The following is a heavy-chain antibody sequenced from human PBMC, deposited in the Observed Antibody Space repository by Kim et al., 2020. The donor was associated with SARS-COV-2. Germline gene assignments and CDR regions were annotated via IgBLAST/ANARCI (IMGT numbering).Heavy chain of an antibody. CDR1: GFIFSDHY. V-gene: IGHV3-11*04. J-gene: IGHJ6*02. Sequence: GGSLRLSCAASGFIFSDHYMSWIRQPPGKGPEWVSHITSNGRCTDYADSVRGRFTMSRDNAKNSMFLQMNSLRAEDTAVYYCARGHYGLDVWGQGTTV. CDR2: ITSNGRCT. CDR3: ARGHYGLDV.